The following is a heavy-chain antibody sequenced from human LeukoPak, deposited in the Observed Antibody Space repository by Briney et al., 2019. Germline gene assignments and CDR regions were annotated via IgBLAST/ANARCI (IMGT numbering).Heavy chain of an antibody. CDR1: GGSMSSYY. CDR2: IHYSGST. Sequence: SETLSLTCTVSGGSMSSYYWNWIRQPPGKGLEWIGYIHYSGSTNYNPSLKSRVTISVDTSKNQFSLKLSSVTAADTAVYYCARVEEGYGSGRRENYFYYYMDVWGKGTTVTISS. V-gene: IGHV4-59*01. CDR3: ARVEEGYGSGRRENYFYYYMDV. D-gene: IGHD3-10*01. J-gene: IGHJ6*03.